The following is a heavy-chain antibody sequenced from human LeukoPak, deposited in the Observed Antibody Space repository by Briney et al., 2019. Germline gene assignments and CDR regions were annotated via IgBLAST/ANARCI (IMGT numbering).Heavy chain of an antibody. CDR2: INSSSSYI. V-gene: IGHV3-21*01. D-gene: IGHD6-19*01. J-gene: IGHJ3*02. Sequence: GGSLRLSCAASGFTFSSYSMNWVRQAPGKGLEWVSSINSSSSYIYYADSVKGRFTISRDNAKNSLYLQMNSLRAEDTAVYYCARGPLVAGTGAAFDIWGQGTMVTVSS. CDR3: ARGPLVAGTGAAFDI. CDR1: GFTFSSYS.